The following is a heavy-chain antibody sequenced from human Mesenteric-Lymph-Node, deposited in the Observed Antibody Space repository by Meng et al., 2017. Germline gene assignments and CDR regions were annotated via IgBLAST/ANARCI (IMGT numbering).Heavy chain of an antibody. CDR2: VYYTTNT. J-gene: IGHJ6*02. CDR3: ARVLRYFDWLLSPNYYYGMDV. V-gene: IGHV4-39*07. Sequence: SETLSLTCTVSGDSISSSGSYWGWIRQPPGKGLEWIGTVYYTTNTYYNPSLKSRVTISVDTSKNQFSLELKSVAAADTAVYYCARVLRYFDWLLSPNYYYGMDVWGQGTTVAVSS. D-gene: IGHD3-9*01. CDR1: GDSISSSGSY.